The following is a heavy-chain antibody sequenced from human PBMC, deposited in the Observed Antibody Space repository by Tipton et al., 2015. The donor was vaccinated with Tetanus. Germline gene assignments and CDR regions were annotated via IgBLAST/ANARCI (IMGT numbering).Heavy chain of an antibody. Sequence: SLRLSCEVSGFIFSSYTMNWVRQTPGKGLEWVSSISSTSSYVYYADSLKGRFTISRDNAKNSLYLQMNSLRVDDTAVYYCASGSAPDYWGQGSLVAVSS. CDR3: ASGSAPDY. CDR2: ISSTSSYV. V-gene: IGHV3-21*06. D-gene: IGHD6-25*01. J-gene: IGHJ4*02. CDR1: GFIFSSYT.